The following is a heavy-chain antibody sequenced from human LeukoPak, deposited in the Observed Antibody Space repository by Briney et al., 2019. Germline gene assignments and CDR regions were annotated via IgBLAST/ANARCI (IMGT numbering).Heavy chain of an antibody. CDR1: GGSFSGYY. V-gene: IGHV4-34*01. D-gene: IGHD3-10*01. CDR3: ARRSGNGSGSYYKDHFDY. J-gene: IGHJ4*02. CDR2: INHSGST. Sequence: SETLSLTCAVYGGSFSGYYWSWIRQPPGKGLEWIGEINHSGSTNYNPSLKSRVTISVDTSKNQCSLKLSSATAADTAVYYCARRSGNGSGSYYKDHFDYWGQGTLVTVSS.